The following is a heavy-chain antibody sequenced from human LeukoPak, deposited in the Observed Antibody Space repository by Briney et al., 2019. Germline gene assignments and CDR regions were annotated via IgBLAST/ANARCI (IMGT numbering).Heavy chain of an antibody. D-gene: IGHD3-3*01. J-gene: IGHJ4*02. V-gene: IGHV4-39*01. CDR2: IYYSGST. CDR3: ARRIFGVGHFDY. Sequence: SETLSLTCTVSGGSISSSSYYWGWIRQPPGKGLEWIGSIYYSGSTYYNPSLKSRVTISVDTSKNQFSLKLSSVTAADTAVYYCARRIFGVGHFDYWGQGTLVTVSS. CDR1: GGSISSSSYY.